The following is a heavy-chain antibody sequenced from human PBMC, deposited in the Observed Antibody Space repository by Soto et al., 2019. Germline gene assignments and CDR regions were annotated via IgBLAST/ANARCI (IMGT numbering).Heavy chain of an antibody. CDR2: LSSSGTT. D-gene: IGHD5-18*01. J-gene: IGHJ6*02. Sequence: EVQLVETGGGLIQPGGSLRLSCSVSGFSVTNNYISWVRQAPGKGLEWVSLLSSSGTTYYADSVRGRFTVSRDESKYTRQLQMDSLTPDDTAVYYCARDWSKFSYNYPYYYAMDAWGQGPTVSVSS. CDR3: ARDWSKFSYNYPYYYAMDA. V-gene: IGHV3-53*02. CDR1: GFSVTNNY.